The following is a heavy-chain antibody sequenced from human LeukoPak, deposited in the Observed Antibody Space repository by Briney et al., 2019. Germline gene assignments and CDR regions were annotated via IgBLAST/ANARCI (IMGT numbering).Heavy chain of an antibody. CDR1: VGTFTSYA. CDR3: AREGDSGCSSTSCSQAYAFDI. CDR2: IIPIVGTA. J-gene: IGHJ3*02. V-gene: IGHV1-69*13. D-gene: IGHD2-2*01. Sequence: ASVKVSCKASVGTFTSYAISWGRQAPGPGLEWMGGIIPIVGTANYVQEFQGRVTITEDASTSTAYMELSSLRSEDTAVYHCAREGDSGCSSTSCSQAYAFDIWGQGTMVTVSS.